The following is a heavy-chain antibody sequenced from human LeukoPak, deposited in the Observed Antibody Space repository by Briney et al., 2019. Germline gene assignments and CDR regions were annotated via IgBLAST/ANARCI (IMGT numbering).Heavy chain of an antibody. CDR1: GGTFSSYA. CDR2: IIPVFGTA. V-gene: IGHV1-69*05. Sequence: SVKVSCKASGGTFSSYAISWVRQAPGQGLEWMGRIIPVFGTANYAQKFQGRVTITTDESTSTAYMELSSLRSEDTAVYYCARDTLWIHSAGYYFDYWGQGTLVTVSS. D-gene: IGHD5-18*01. CDR3: ARDTLWIHSAGYYFDY. J-gene: IGHJ4*02.